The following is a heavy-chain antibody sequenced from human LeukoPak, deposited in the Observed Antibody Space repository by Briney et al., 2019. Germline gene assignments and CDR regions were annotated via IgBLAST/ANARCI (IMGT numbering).Heavy chain of an antibody. V-gene: IGHV4-39*01. Sequence: SETLSLTCTVSGGSISSSSYYWGWIRQPPGKGLEWIGSIYYSGSTYYNPSLKSRVTISVDTSKNQFSLKLSSVTAADTAVYYCARLVIRMSYYMDVWGKGTTVTISS. D-gene: IGHD2/OR15-2a*01. J-gene: IGHJ6*03. CDR1: GGSISSSSYY. CDR2: IYYSGST. CDR3: ARLVIRMSYYMDV.